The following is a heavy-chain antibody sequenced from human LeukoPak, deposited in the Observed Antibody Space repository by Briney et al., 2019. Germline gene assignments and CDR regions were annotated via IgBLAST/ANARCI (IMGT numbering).Heavy chain of an antibody. CDR1: GYTFTGYG. Sequence: GASVKVSCKASGYTFTGYGISWVRQAPGQGLEWMGWISAYNGNTNYAQKLQGRVTMTTDTSTSTAYMELRSLRSDDTAVYYCARPYGDYGSYYFDYWGQGTLVTVSS. D-gene: IGHD4-17*01. J-gene: IGHJ4*02. CDR3: ARPYGDYGSYYFDY. CDR2: ISAYNGNT. V-gene: IGHV1-18*01.